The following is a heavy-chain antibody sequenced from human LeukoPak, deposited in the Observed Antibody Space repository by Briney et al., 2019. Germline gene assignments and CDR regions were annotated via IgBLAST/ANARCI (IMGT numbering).Heavy chain of an antibody. Sequence: KPSETLSLTCTVSGGAISSYYWSWIRQPPGKGLEWIGYISYSGTTNYYPSLRIRVTISVDSSKNQFSLKLSSVTAADTAVYYCARSRPAAYMYYFDYWGQGTQVTVSS. CDR2: ISYSGTT. D-gene: IGHD2-2*01. V-gene: IGHV4-59*01. CDR3: ARSRPAAYMYYFDY. CDR1: GGAISSYY. J-gene: IGHJ4*02.